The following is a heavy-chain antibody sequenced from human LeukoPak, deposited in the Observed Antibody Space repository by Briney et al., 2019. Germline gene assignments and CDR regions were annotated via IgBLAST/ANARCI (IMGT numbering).Heavy chain of an antibody. Sequence: SETLSLTCTVSGGSISSSSYFWGWIRQSPGKGLEWIGSLYYDGTTYYNPSLKSRITTSVDTSKNQFSLKLSSVTAADTAVYYCARSCSSTSCYYYYYYGMDVWGQGTTVTVSS. V-gene: IGHV4-39*07. D-gene: IGHD2-2*01. J-gene: IGHJ6*02. CDR3: ARSCSSTSCYYYYYYGMDV. CDR2: LYYDGTT. CDR1: GGSISSSSYF.